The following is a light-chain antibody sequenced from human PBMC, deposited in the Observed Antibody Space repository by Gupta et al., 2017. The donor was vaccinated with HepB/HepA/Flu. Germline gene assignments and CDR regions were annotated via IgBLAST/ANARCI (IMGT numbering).Light chain of an antibody. CDR1: SSDIGNYDY. J-gene: IGLJ2*01. Sequence: QSVLTQPASVSGSPGQSITISCTGTSSDIGNYDYVSWYQQQPGKAPKLMLFDVSYRPPGVSSRFSGSKSGNTASLTISGLQAEDEADYYCSSYATTTTLVAFGAGTKLTVL. CDR2: DVS. V-gene: IGLV2-14*03. CDR3: SSYATTTTLVA.